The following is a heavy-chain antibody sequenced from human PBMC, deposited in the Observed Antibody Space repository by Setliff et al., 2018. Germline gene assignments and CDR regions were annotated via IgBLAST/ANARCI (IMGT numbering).Heavy chain of an antibody. CDR3: AATGEYGDYDY. CDR2: IYYSETA. D-gene: IGHD4-17*01. CDR1: GGSISNQY. Sequence: PSETLSLTCSVSGGSISNQYWSWIRQPPGKGLELIGYIYYSETAKYNPSLKSRVTISVDASKKQFFLRLTSVIAADTAVYYCAATGEYGDYDYWGQGTLVTVSS. J-gene: IGHJ4*02. V-gene: IGHV4-59*11.